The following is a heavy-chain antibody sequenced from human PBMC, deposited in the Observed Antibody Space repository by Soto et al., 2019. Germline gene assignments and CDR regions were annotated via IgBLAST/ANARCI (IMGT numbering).Heavy chain of an antibody. CDR1: GYSFTSYW. CDR2: IDPSDSYT. CDR3: ARHHCSSTSCYGANYYYYYGMDV. D-gene: IGHD2-2*01. V-gene: IGHV5-10-1*01. Sequence: PGESLKISCKGSGYSFTSYWISWVRQMPGKGLEWMGRIDPSDSYTNYSPSFQGHVTISADKSISTAYLQWSSLKASDTAMYYCARHHCSSTSCYGANYYYYYGMDVWGQGTTVTVSS. J-gene: IGHJ6*02.